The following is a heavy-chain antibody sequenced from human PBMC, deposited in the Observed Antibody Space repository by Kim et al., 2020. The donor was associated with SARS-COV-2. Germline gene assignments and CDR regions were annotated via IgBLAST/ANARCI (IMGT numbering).Heavy chain of an antibody. CDR1: GFTFSSYA. Sequence: GGSLRLSCAASGFTFSSYAMSWVRQAPGKGLEWVSAISGSGGSTYYADSVKGRFTISRDNSKNTLYLQMNSLRAEDTAVYYCAKLTGPPMARRGIFDYWGQGTLVTVSS. D-gene: IGHD6-13*01. CDR3: AKLTGPPMARRGIFDY. J-gene: IGHJ4*02. V-gene: IGHV3-23*01. CDR2: ISGSGGST.